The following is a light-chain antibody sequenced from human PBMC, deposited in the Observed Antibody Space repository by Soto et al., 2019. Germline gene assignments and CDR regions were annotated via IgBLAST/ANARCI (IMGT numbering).Light chain of an antibody. Sequence: EIVLTQSPATLSLSPGERATLSSRASQSVNNNLAWYQQKPGQAPRLLIYEASNRATGIPARFSGSGSGTDFTLTITGLEPEDFAVYYCQQRFSWPPLTFGGGTKVEIK. V-gene: IGKV3-11*01. CDR3: QQRFSWPPLT. CDR1: QSVNNN. CDR2: EAS. J-gene: IGKJ4*01.